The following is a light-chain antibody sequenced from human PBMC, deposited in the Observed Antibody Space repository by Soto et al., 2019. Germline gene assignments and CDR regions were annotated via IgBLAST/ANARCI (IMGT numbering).Light chain of an antibody. V-gene: IGKV4-1*01. CDR2: WAS. Sequence: DIVMTQSPDSLAVSLGERATINCKSSQSVLYSSNNKNYLAWYQQKPGQPPKLLIYWASTRESGVPDRFSGSGSGTDFTHTISSLQAEDVAVYYCQQYYSNALTFGGGTKVEIK. CDR1: QSVLYSSNNKNY. J-gene: IGKJ4*01. CDR3: QQYYSNALT.